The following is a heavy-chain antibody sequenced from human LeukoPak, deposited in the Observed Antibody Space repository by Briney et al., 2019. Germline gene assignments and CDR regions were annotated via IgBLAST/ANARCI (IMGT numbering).Heavy chain of an antibody. CDR1: GGTFSSYA. Sequence: GASVKVSCKASGGTFSSYAISWVRQAPGQGLEWMGGIIPIFGTANYAQQFQGRVTITADESTSTAYMELSSLRSEDTAVYYCARALPQGHAFDIWGQGTMVTVSS. CDR2: IIPIFGTA. CDR3: ARALPQGHAFDI. V-gene: IGHV1-69*13. D-gene: IGHD5/OR15-5a*01. J-gene: IGHJ3*02.